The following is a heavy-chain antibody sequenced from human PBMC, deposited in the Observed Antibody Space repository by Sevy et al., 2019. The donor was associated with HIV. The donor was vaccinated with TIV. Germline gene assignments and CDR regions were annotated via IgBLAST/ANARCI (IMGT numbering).Heavy chain of an antibody. CDR3: ATTKYYYDSSGYPFDY. J-gene: IGHJ4*02. D-gene: IGHD3-22*01. V-gene: IGHV1-24*01. CDR2: FDPEDGDPEDGKT. Sequence: ASVKVSCKVSGYTLAKFSIHWMRQAPGKGLEWMTSFDPEDGDPEDGKTIYAQKFLGRVTMTEDTSTDTAYMELSSLRSDDTAVYYCATTKYYYDSSGYPFDYWGQGTLLTVSS. CDR1: GYTLAKFS.